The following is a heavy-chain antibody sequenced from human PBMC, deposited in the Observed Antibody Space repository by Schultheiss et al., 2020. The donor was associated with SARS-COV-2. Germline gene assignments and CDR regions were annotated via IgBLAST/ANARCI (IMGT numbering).Heavy chain of an antibody. J-gene: IGHJ4*02. Sequence: SETLSLTCAVYGGSFSGYYWSWIRQPPGKGLEWIGEINHSGSTNYNPSLKSRVTISVDTSKNQFSLELSSVTAADTAVYYCARGRYCSGGSCELDYWGQGTLVTVSS. CDR3: ARGRYCSGGSCELDY. V-gene: IGHV4-34*01. CDR1: GGSFSGYY. D-gene: IGHD2-15*01. CDR2: INHSGST.